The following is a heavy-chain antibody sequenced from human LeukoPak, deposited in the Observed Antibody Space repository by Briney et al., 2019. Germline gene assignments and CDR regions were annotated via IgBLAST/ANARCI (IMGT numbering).Heavy chain of an antibody. V-gene: IGHV4-34*01. CDR2: INHSGST. CDR3: AGRYYYDSSGSHYFDY. J-gene: IGHJ4*02. CDR1: GGSFSGYY. D-gene: IGHD3-22*01. Sequence: SETLSLTCAVYGGSFSGYYWSWIRQPPGKGLEWIGEINHSGSTNYNPSLKSRVTTSVDTSKNQFSLKLSSVTAADTAVYYCAGRYYYDSSGSHYFDYWGQGTLVTVSS.